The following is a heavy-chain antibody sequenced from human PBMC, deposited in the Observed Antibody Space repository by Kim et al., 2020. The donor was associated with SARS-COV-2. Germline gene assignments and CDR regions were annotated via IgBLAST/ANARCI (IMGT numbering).Heavy chain of an antibody. V-gene: IGHV3-23*01. CDR3: AKTPPTYYDSSGYFDY. Sequence: GGSLRLSCAASGFTFRSYAMSWVRQAPGKGLEWVSAISGSGGSTYYADSVKGRFTISRDNSKNTLYLQMNSLRAEDTAVYYCAKTPPTYYDSSGYFDYWGQGTLVTVSS. J-gene: IGHJ4*02. D-gene: IGHD3-22*01. CDR2: ISGSGGST. CDR1: GFTFRSYA.